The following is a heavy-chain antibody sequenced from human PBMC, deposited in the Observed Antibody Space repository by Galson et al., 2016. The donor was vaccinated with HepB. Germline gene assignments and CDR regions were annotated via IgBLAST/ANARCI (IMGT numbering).Heavy chain of an antibody. CDR1: GFTSSYYW. Sequence: SLRLSCADSGFTSSYYWMSWVRQGPGKGLEWVGNIKEDGGEKNYVDSVKGRFSISRDNAKNSLHLQMNSLRVEDTAVYYCTRDFGYSNYDWGQGTLVTVSS. CDR2: IKEDGGEK. V-gene: IGHV3-7*01. D-gene: IGHD6-13*01. CDR3: TRDFGYSNYD. J-gene: IGHJ4*02.